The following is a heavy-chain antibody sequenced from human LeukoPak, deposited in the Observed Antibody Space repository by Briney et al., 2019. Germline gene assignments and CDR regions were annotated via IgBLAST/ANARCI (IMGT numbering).Heavy chain of an antibody. V-gene: IGHV1-69*05. CDR3: AIGLSYYYGMDV. D-gene: IGHD2/OR15-2a*01. CDR1: GGTFSSYA. J-gene: IGHJ6*02. CDR2: IIPIFGTA. Sequence: SVKVSCKASGGTFSSYAISWVRQAPGQGLEWMGGIIPIFGTANYAQKFQGRVTITTDESTSTAYMELSSLRSEDTAVYYCAIGLSYYYGMDVWGQGTTVTVSS.